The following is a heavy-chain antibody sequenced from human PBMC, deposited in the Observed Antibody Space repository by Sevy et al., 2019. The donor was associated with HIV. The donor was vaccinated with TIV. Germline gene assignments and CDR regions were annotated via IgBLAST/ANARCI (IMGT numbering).Heavy chain of an antibody. Sequence: ASVKFSCKASGYTFTGYYMHWVRQAPGQGLEWMGWINPNSGGTNYAQKFQGRVTMTRDTSISTAYMELSRLRSDDTAVYYCARDVAVDIVVVPAAIRGPFWFDPWGQGTLVTVSS. D-gene: IGHD2-2*02. CDR2: INPNSGGT. CDR3: ARDVAVDIVVVPAAIRGPFWFDP. J-gene: IGHJ5*02. CDR1: GYTFTGYY. V-gene: IGHV1-2*02.